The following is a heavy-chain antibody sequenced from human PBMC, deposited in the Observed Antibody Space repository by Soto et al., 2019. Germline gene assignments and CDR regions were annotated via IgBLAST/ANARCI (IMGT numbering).Heavy chain of an antibody. J-gene: IGHJ2*01. CDR1: GYSFTSYW. Sequence: PGESLKISCKGSGYSFTSYWIGWVRQMPGKGPEWMGIIYPGDSDTRYSPSFQGQVTISADKSISTAYLQWSSLKASDTAMYYCARRRSGSYYRGSYWYFDLWGRGTLVTVSS. V-gene: IGHV5-51*01. CDR3: ARRRSGSYYRGSYWYFDL. D-gene: IGHD1-26*01. CDR2: IYPGDSDT.